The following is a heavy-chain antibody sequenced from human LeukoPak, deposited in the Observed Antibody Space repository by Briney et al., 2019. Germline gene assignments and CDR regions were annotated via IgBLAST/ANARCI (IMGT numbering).Heavy chain of an antibody. Sequence: SETLSLTCTVSGGSISSYYWSWIRQPPGRGLEWIGYIYYSGSTNYNPSLKSRVTMSVDTSKNQFSLKLSSVTAADTAVYYCAREEPRGYYDSSGYYSWGQGTLVTVSS. D-gene: IGHD3-22*01. CDR3: AREEPRGYYDSSGYYS. J-gene: IGHJ4*02. CDR2: IYYSGST. CDR1: GGSISSYY. V-gene: IGHV4-59*12.